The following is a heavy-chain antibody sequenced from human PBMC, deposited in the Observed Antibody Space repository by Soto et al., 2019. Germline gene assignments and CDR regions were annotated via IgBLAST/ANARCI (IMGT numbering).Heavy chain of an antibody. D-gene: IGHD2-21*02. V-gene: IGHV1-3*01. CDR1: GYTFNTYY. J-gene: IGHJ4*02. CDR2: INAGNGNT. CDR3: ARSIVVVTALDY. Sequence: ASVKVSCKPSGYTFNTYYLHWVRQAPGQRLEWMGWINAGNGNTKYSQKFQGRVTITRDTSASTAYMELSSLRSEDTAVYYCARSIVVVTALDYWGQGTLVTVS.